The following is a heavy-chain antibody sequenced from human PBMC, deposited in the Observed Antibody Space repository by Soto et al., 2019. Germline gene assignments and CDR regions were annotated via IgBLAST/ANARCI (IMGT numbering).Heavy chain of an antibody. CDR3: VRQGFGRLHGLVDV. J-gene: IGHJ6*02. V-gene: IGHV4-30-2*01. CDR2: INHSGST. Sequence: SETLSLTCAVSGGSISSGGYSWTWIRQPPGKGLEWIGEINHSGSTNYNPSLKSRVTISIDTSTKQFFLKLSSVTAADTAVYYCVRQGFGRLHGLVDVWGQGTTVTVSS. CDR1: GGSISSGGYS. D-gene: IGHD3-10*01.